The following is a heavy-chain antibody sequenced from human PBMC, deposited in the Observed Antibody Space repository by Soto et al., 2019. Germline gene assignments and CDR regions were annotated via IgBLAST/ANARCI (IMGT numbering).Heavy chain of an antibody. Sequence: EVQLVESGGGLVQPGGSLRLSCAASGFTLSSYDIHRVRQATGEGLAWVSGIGSGGDTHYADSVKGRFIISREDGKNSLYLQMNNLRVGDTAAYYCTRKTPPTGMEVWGQGATVTVSS. V-gene: IGHV3-13*01. D-gene: IGHD3-9*01. CDR3: TRKTPPTGMEV. J-gene: IGHJ6*02. CDR2: IGSGGDT. CDR1: GFTLSSYD.